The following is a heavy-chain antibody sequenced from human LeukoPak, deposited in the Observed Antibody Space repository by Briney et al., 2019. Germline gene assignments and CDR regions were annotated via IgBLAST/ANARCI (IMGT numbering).Heavy chain of an antibody. Sequence: PGGSLRLSCAASGFTFDDYAMHWVRQAPGKGLEWVANIKQDGSEKYYVDSVKGRFTISRDNAKNSLYLQMNSLRAEDTAVYYCARVNSYSYGYGDFDYWGQGTLVTVSS. CDR3: ARVNSYSYGYGDFDY. V-gene: IGHV3-7*01. CDR1: GFTFDDYA. CDR2: IKQDGSEK. D-gene: IGHD5-18*01. J-gene: IGHJ4*02.